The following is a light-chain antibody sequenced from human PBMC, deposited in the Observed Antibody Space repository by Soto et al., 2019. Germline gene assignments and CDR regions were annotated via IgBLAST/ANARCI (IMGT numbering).Light chain of an antibody. CDR1: QSVSSNY. J-gene: IGKJ4*01. CDR3: QRYGSSPLT. CDR2: DAS. Sequence: EIVLTQSPGTLSLSPGERATLSCRASQSVSSNYLAWYKQKPGQAPRLLIYDASSRATGIPDRFSGSGSGTDFTLIISRLEPEDFAVYYCQRYGSSPLTFGGGTKVDIK. V-gene: IGKV3-20*01.